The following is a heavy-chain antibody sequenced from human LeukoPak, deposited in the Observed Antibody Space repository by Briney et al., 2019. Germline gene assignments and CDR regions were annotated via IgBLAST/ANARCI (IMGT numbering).Heavy chain of an antibody. J-gene: IGHJ5*02. CDR2: QRSGSIYV. V-gene: IGHV3-21*01. D-gene: IGHD5-18*01. CDR3: ARDARVGLGYGYEAGWFDP. CDR1: GLTFSVYD. Sequence: GGSLRLSCAASGLTFSVYDMNWVRQARGKGLEWVSSQRSGSIYVPHTLRVKGRYTLSRDNAKNSLYLQMNSLRAEDTAVYYCARDARVGLGYGYEAGWFDPWGQGTLVTVSS.